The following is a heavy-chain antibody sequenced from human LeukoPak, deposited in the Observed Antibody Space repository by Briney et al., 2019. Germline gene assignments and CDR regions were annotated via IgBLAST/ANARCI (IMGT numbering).Heavy chain of an antibody. CDR1: GYTLTELS. D-gene: IGHD6-13*01. Sequence: ASVKVSCKVSGYTLTELSMHWVRQAPGKGLEWMGGFDPEDGETIYAQKFQGRVTMTEDTSTDTAYMELSSLRSEDTAVYYCASRSGYSSSWYGYYGMDVWGQGTTVTVSS. CDR3: ASRSGYSSSWYGYYGMDV. V-gene: IGHV1-24*01. CDR2: FDPEDGET. J-gene: IGHJ6*02.